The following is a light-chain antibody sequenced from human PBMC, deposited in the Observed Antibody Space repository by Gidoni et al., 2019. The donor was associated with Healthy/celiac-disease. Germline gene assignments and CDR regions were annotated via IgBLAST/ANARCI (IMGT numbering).Light chain of an antibody. CDR2: DAS. CDR1: QDISNY. J-gene: IGKJ3*01. V-gene: IGKV1-33*01. CDR3: QHCDNLLT. Sequence: DIQMTQSPSSLSASVGDRVTITCQASQDISNYLTWYQQKPQKAPKLLIYDASNLETVVPSRFSGSGSGKDFTFTIRSLQPEDIATYYCQHCDNLLTFGPGTKVDIK.